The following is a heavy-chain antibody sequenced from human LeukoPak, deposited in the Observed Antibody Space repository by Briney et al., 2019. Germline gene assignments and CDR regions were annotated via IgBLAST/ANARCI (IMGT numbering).Heavy chain of an antibody. V-gene: IGHV3-30*02. J-gene: IGHJ4*02. D-gene: IGHD6-19*01. CDR3: AKDPAVYSSGWYFDY. CDR1: GFTFSSYG. CDR2: IRYDGSNK. Sequence: GGSLRLSCAASGFTFSSYGMHWVRQAPAKGLERVAFIRYDGSNKYYADSVKGRFTISRDNSKNTLYLQMNSLRAEDTAVYYCAKDPAVYSSGWYFDYWGQGTLVTVSS.